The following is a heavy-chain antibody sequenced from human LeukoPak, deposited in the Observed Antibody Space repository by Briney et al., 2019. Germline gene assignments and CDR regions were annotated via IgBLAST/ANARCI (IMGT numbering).Heavy chain of an antibody. J-gene: IGHJ3*02. CDR1: GGSISSSSYY. CDR2: IYYSGST. CDR3: ARELAAAGRDDAFDI. D-gene: IGHD6-13*01. V-gene: IGHV4-61*01. Sequence: SETLSLTCTVSGGSISSSSYYWGWIRQPPGKGLEWIGYIYYSGSTNYNPSLKSRVTISVDTSKNQFSLKLSSVTAADTAVYYCARELAAAGRDDAFDIWGQGTMVTVSS.